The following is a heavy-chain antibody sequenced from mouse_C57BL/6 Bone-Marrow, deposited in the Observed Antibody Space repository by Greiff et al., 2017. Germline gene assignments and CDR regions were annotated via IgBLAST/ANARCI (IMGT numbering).Heavy chain of an antibody. CDR1: GYAFTNYL. Sequence: QVQLKESGAELVRPGTSVKVSCKASGYAFTNYLIEWVKQRPGQGLEWIGVINPGSGGTNYNEKVKGKATLTADKSSSTAYMQLSSLTSEDSAVYFCARFPNYYGSSYGDYWGQGTTLTVSS. CDR2: INPGSGGT. D-gene: IGHD1-1*01. CDR3: ARFPNYYGSSYGDY. V-gene: IGHV1-54*01. J-gene: IGHJ2*01.